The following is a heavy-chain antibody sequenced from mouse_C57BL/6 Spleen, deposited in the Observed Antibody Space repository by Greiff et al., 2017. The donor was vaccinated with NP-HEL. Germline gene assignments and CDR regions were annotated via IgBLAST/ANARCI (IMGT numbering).Heavy chain of an antibody. CDR2: INYDGSST. CDR1: GFTFSDYY. CDR3: ARGALYYAMDY. V-gene: IGHV5-16*01. J-gene: IGHJ4*01. Sequence: DVKLVESEGGLVQPGSSMKLSCTASGFTFSDYYMAWVRQVPEKGLEWVANINYDGSSTYYLDSLKSRFIISRDNAKNILYLQMSSLKSEDTATYYCARGALYYAMDYWGQGTSVTVSS.